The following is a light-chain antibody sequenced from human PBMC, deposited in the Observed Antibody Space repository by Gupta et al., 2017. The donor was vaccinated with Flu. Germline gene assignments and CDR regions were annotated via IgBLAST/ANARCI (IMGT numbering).Light chain of an antibody. J-gene: IGLJ3*02. V-gene: IGLV2-14*01. CDR2: EVS. CDR3: SSYTSSSTRV. CDR1: SSDVGGYNY. Sequence: SLTISCTGTSSDVGGYNYVSWYQQYPGKAPNLMIYEVSNRPSGVSDRFSGSKSGNTASLTISGLQAEDEADYYCSSYTSSSTRVFGGGTKLTVL.